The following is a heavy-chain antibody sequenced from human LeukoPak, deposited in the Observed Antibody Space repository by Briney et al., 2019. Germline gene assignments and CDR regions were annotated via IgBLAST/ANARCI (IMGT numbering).Heavy chain of an antibody. CDR3: ASGVGATLFDY. CDR1: GGSFSGYY. V-gene: IGHV4-34*01. D-gene: IGHD1-26*01. J-gene: IGHJ4*02. CDR2: INHSGST. Sequence: SETLSLTCAVYGGSFSGYYWSWIRQPPGRGLEWIGEINHSGSTNYNPSLKSRVTISVDTSKNQFSLKLSSVTAADTAVYYCASGVGATLFDYWGRGTLVTVSS.